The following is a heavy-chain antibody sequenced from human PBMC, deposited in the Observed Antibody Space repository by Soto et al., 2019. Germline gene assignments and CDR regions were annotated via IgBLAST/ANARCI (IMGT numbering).Heavy chain of an antibody. CDR3: ASLGWESSSC. Sequence: EVQLVESGGGLVKPGGSLRLSCAASGFTFSSYSMNWVRQAPGKGLEWVSSISSSSGYIYYADSVKGRFTISRDNAKNSLYLQMNSLRAEDTAVYYCASLGWESSSCWGQGTLVTVSS. J-gene: IGHJ4*02. CDR2: ISSSSGYI. V-gene: IGHV3-21*01. D-gene: IGHD6-13*01. CDR1: GFTFSSYS.